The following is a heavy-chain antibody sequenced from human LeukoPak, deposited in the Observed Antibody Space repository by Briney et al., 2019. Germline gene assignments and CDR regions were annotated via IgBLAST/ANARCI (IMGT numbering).Heavy chain of an antibody. CDR1: GFTFSSYD. CDR3: AKGRGTYGGYPYYFDY. J-gene: IGHJ4*02. D-gene: IGHD4-23*01. V-gene: IGHV3-23*01. CDR2: ISGSGGST. Sequence: GGSLRLSCAASGFTFSSYDMRWVRQAPGKGLEWASGISGSGGSTYYADSVKGRFTISRDNSKNTLDLQMSSLRAEDTAVYYCAKGRGTYGGYPYYFDYWGQGTLVSVSS.